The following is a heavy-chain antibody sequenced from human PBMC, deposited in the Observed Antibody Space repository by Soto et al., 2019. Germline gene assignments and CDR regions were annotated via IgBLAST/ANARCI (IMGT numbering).Heavy chain of an antibody. CDR2: IYYSGST. V-gene: IGHV4-59*01. D-gene: IGHD3-3*01. Sequence: PSETLSLTCTVSGGSISSYYWSWIRQPPGKGLEWIGYIYYSGSTNYNPSLKSRVTISVDTSKNQFSLKLSSVTAADTAVYYCAREGGGYDFWSGYYWPLFDYWGQGTLVT. J-gene: IGHJ4*02. CDR1: GGSISSYY. CDR3: AREGGGYDFWSGYYWPLFDY.